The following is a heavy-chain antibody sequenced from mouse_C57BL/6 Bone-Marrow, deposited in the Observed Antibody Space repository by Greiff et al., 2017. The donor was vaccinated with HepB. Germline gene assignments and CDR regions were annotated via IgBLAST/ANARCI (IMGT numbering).Heavy chain of an antibody. CDR2: IYPRSGNT. J-gene: IGHJ1*03. V-gene: IGHV1-81*01. D-gene: IGHD2-3*01. CDR3: ARDGASSSWYFDV. CDR1: GYTFTSYG. Sequence: QVQLQQSGAELARPGASVKLSCKASGYTFTSYGISWVKQRTGQGLEWIGEIYPRSGNTYYNEKFKGKATLTADKSSSTAYMELRSLTSGDSAVYFCARDGASSSWYFDVWGTGTTVTVSS.